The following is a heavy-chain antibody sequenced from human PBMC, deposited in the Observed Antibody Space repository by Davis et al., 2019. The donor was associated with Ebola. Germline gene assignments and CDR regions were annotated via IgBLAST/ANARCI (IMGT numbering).Heavy chain of an antibody. CDR3: AKGDKMDV. D-gene: IGHD2-15*01. V-gene: IGHV3-30*04. Sequence: GESLKLSCAASGFTFSSYAMHWVRQAPGKGLAWVAVISYDGSNKYYADSVKGRFTISRDNSKNTLYLQMNSLRAEDTAVYYCAKGDKMDVWGKGTTVTVSS. CDR2: ISYDGSNK. CDR1: GFTFSSYA. J-gene: IGHJ6*04.